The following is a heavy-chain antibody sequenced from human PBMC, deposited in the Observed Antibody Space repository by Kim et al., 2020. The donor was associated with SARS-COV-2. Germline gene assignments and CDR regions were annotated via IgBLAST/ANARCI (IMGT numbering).Heavy chain of an antibody. V-gene: IGHV3-64D*09. CDR3: VKDQQNEDYDILTGSNWMYNWFDP. D-gene: IGHD3-9*01. CDR1: GFTFSSYA. Sequence: GGSLRLSCSASGFTFSSYAMHWVRQAPGKGLEYVSAISSNGGSTYYADSVKGRFTISRDNSKNTLYLQMSSLRAEDTAVYYCVKDQQNEDYDILTGSNWMYNWFDPWGQGTLVTVSS. CDR2: ISSNGGST. J-gene: IGHJ5*02.